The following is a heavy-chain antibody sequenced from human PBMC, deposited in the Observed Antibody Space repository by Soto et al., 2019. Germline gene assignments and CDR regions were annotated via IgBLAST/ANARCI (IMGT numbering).Heavy chain of an antibody. Sequence: QVQLQESGPGLVKPSQTLSLTCTVSGGSISSGGYYWSWIRQHPGKGLEWMGYIYYSGSTYYNPSLKSRVTMLVDTSKTQFSLQLSSVTAADTAVYYCARGAELVSSSSSPFDYWGQGTLVTVSS. CDR2: IYYSGST. J-gene: IGHJ4*02. V-gene: IGHV4-31*03. D-gene: IGHD6-6*01. CDR3: ARGAELVSSSSSPFDY. CDR1: GGSISSGGYY.